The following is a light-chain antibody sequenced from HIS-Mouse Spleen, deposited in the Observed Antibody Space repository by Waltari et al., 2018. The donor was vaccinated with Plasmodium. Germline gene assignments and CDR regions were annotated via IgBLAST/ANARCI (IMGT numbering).Light chain of an antibody. V-gene: IGLV2-23*01. CDR1: SRDVGSYNL. J-gene: IGLJ2*01. Sequence: QSALTQPASVSGSPGPSITISCPGTSRDVGSYNLVSWYQKHPGKAPKLMIYEGSKRPEGVSNRFAGSKSGNTASLTISGLQAEDEADYYCCSYAGSSTHVVFGGGTKLTVL. CDR2: EGS. CDR3: CSYAGSSTHVV.